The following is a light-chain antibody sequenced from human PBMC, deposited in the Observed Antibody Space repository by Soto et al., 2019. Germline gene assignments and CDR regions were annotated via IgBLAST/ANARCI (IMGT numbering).Light chain of an antibody. V-gene: IGKV3-11*01. CDR1: RSVSNY. CDR2: DAS. Sequence: EIVLTQSPATPSLSPGESATLSCRASRSVSNYLAWYQQKPGQAPRLLIYDASSRATDIPARFSGSGSGTDFTLTISSLEPEDFALYYCQQRSNWPITFGQGTRLEIK. CDR3: QQRSNWPIT. J-gene: IGKJ5*01.